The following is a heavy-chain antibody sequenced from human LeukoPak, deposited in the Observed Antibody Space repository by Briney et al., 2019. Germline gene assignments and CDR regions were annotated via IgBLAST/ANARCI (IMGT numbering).Heavy chain of an antibody. D-gene: IGHD6-19*01. Sequence: SETLSLTCTVSGGSISSSSYFWGWIRQPPGKGLEWIGSISYSGHTYYNPSLKSRVTISLDTSKNQFSLNLSSVTAADTAVFYCARVQWLVNRVQLDCWGQGTLVTVSS. V-gene: IGHV4-39*01. CDR3: ARVQWLVNRVQLDC. CDR1: GGSISSSSYF. J-gene: IGHJ4*02. CDR2: ISYSGHT.